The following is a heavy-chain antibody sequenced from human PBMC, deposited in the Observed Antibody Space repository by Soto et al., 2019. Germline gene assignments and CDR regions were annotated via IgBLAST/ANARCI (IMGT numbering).Heavy chain of an antibody. CDR2: INANSGNT. Sequence: QVQLVQSGAEVKKPGAAVEVSCKASGFTFPSLYVHWVRQAPGLGLEWMGLINANSGNTSYAQKFKGRVTMNRDTSTSTVYWERSSLRFEDTAVYYGASDRNLETSACARGYWGEGTLVTVSS. V-gene: IGHV1-46*03. J-gene: IGHJ4*02. D-gene: IGHD3-3*01. CDR3: ASDRNLETSACARGY. CDR1: GFTFPSLY.